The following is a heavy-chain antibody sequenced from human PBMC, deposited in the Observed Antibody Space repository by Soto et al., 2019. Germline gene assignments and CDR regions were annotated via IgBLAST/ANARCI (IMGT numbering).Heavy chain of an antibody. V-gene: IGHV4-31*03. J-gene: IGHJ6*03. CDR1: GGSISSGGYY. D-gene: IGHD2-2*02. CDR3: EGVRHTGGYCSSTSCYNDYMDV. Sequence: SETLSLTCTVSGGSISSGGYYWSWIRQHPGKGLEWIGYIYYGGSTYYNPSLKSRVTISVDTSKNQFSLKLSSVTAADTAVYYCEGVRHTGGYCSSTSCYNDYMDVWGKGTTVTVSS. CDR2: IYYGGST.